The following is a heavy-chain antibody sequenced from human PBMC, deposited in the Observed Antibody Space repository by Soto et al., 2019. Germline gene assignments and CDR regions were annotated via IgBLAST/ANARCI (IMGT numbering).Heavy chain of an antibody. D-gene: IGHD6-19*01. J-gene: IGHJ6*02. CDR3: ARGGRGWTTYTSYYYYGMDV. CDR1: GGSFSGYY. Sequence: SETLSLTCTVSGGSFSGYYWSWVRQPPGKGLEWIAEITDSGGTNYNPSLKSRVTISVDTSMNHFSLKLSSVTAADTAVYYCARGGRGWTTYTSYYYYGMDVWGQGTTVTVSS. CDR2: ITDSGGT. V-gene: IGHV4-34*01.